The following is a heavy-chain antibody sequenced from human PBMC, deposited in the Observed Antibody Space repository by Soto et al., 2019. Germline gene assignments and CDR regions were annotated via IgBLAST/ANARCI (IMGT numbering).Heavy chain of an antibody. CDR2: IWYDGSNK. CDR3: ARDGLVDV. J-gene: IGHJ6*02. V-gene: IGHV3-33*01. D-gene: IGHD3-16*01. Sequence: QVQLVESGGGVVQPGRSQGLSCAASGFTFSSYGMHWVRQAPGKGLEWVAVIWYDGSNKYYADSVKGRFTISRDNSKYTLYLQMNSLSAEDTDVYYCARDGLVDVWGQGTTVTVSS. CDR1: GFTFSSYG.